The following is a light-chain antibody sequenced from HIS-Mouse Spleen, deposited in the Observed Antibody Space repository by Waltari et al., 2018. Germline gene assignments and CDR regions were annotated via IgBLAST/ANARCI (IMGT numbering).Light chain of an antibody. CDR1: SSDVGGYNY. CDR3: SSYTSSSTYV. J-gene: IGLJ1*01. Sequence: QSALTQPASVSGSPGQSITISCTGTSSDVGGYNYVSWYQQHPGKAPKLMFYDVSNRASVVSKRFSGSKSGNTASLTISGLQAEDEADYYCSSYTSSSTYVFGTGTKVTVL. CDR2: DVS. V-gene: IGLV2-14*03.